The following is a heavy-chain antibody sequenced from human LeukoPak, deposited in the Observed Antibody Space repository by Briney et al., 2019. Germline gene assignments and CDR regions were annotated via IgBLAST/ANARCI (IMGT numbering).Heavy chain of an antibody. Sequence: ASVKVSCKASGYTFTSYGISWVRQAPGQGLEWMGWISAYNGNTNYAQKLQGRVTMTTDTSTGTAYMELRSLRSDDTAVYYRARDPGSGSWYAYYYYGMDVWGQGTTVTVSS. V-gene: IGHV1-18*01. CDR2: ISAYNGNT. CDR1: GYTFTSYG. J-gene: IGHJ6*02. CDR3: ARDPGSGSWYAYYYYGMDV. D-gene: IGHD6-13*01.